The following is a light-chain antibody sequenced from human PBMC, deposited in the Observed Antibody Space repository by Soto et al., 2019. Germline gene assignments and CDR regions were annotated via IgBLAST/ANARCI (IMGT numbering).Light chain of an antibody. CDR2: DAS. CDR1: QSVTTW. Sequence: QMPKSPSTLSASLVDRFTITCRASQSVTTWLAWYIQKPGKDPNLLIYDASYLESGVPSRFSGSGSGTEFTLTINSLQPEEFATYYCPQYQNYSTFGNGPRLELK. CDR3: PQYQNYST. J-gene: IGKJ5*01. V-gene: IGKV1-5*01.